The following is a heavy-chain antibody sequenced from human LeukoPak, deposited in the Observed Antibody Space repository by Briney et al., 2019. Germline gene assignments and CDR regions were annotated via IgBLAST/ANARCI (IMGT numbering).Heavy chain of an antibody. Sequence: GESLKISCKGSGYIFTTYWIGWVRQMPGKGLQWMGIISPGYSETRNSPSLQGQVTFSVDNSINTAYLHWSSLKASDTAMYYCARLGGYDLRRYYFDYWGQGTLVTVSS. CDR2: ISPGYSET. V-gene: IGHV5-51*01. CDR3: ARLGGYDLRRYYFDY. CDR1: GYIFTTYW. D-gene: IGHD5-12*01. J-gene: IGHJ4*02.